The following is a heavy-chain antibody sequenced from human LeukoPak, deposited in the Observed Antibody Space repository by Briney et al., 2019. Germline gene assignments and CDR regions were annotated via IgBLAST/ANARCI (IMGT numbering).Heavy chain of an antibody. CDR1: GFTFSSYE. J-gene: IGHJ4*02. V-gene: IGHV3-48*03. D-gene: IGHD5-18*01. CDR2: ISRSGTTI. Sequence: PGGSLRLSCAASGFTFSSYEMNWVRQAPGKGLEWVSYISRSGTTIYYTDSVKGRFTISRDNAKNSLYLQMNSLRAEDTAVYYCARELLDGGHSCGYDYWGQGTQVTVSS. CDR3: ARELLDGGHSCGYDY.